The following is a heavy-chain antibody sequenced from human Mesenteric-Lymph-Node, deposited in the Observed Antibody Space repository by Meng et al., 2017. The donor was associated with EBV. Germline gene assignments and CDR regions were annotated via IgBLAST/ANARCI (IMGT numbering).Heavy chain of an antibody. CDR2: INHSGST. CDR3: ARAGSSGWSDLDY. V-gene: IGHV4-34*01. J-gene: IGHJ4*02. D-gene: IGHD6-19*01. CDR1: GESFGGYN. Sequence: QVWLKQWGAGLLKPSETLALTFGVYGESFGGYNGNWIRQPRGKGLEWIGEINHSGSTTYNPSLKSRVTISIDTSKNQFSVKLTSVTAADTAVYYCARAGSSGWSDLDYWGQATLVTVSS.